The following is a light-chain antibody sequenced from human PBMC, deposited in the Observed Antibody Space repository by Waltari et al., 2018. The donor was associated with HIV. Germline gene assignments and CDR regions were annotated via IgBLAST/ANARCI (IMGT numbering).Light chain of an antibody. J-gene: IGLJ2*01. Sequence: SSELTQDPSVSVALGQTVRITCQGDSLRSYYASWYQQKPGQAPAGVFFGRNKRPPGIPDRFSGSSSGNTASLTITGAQAEDEADYYCHSRDSSGYHVVFGGGTKVTVL. CDR3: HSRDSSGYHVV. CDR1: SLRSYY. CDR2: GRN. V-gene: IGLV3-19*01.